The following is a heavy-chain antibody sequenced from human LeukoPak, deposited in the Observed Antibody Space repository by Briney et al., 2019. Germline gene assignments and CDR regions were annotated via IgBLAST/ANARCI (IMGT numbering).Heavy chain of an antibody. CDR2: VYHSESP. Sequence: SETLSLTCDVLGFSLTSGYYWGWIRQPPGKGLEWIGHVYHSESPYYDPSLKSRVTISIDRSKDHLYLRLNSVTAADTAVYYCVRLDSGYDRDIWGQGTLVTVS. CDR1: GFSLTSGYY. V-gene: IGHV4-38-2*01. D-gene: IGHD5-12*01. CDR3: VRLDSGYDRDI. J-gene: IGHJ4*02.